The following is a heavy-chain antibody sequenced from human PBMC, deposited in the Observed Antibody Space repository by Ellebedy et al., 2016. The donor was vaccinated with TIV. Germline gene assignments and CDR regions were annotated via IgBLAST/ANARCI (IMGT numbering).Heavy chain of an antibody. CDR2: INHSGST. CDR3: ARWGSSGFDY. Sequence: SETLSLTCAVYGGSFSGYYWSWIRQPPGKGLEWIGEINHSGSTNYNPSLKSRVTISVDTSKNQFSLKLSSVTAADTAVYYCARWGSSGFDYWGQGTPVTVSS. V-gene: IGHV4-34*01. D-gene: IGHD6-6*01. J-gene: IGHJ4*02. CDR1: GGSFSGYY.